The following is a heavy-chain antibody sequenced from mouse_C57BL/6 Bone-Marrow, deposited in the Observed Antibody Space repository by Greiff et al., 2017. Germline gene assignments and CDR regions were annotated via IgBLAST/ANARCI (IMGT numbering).Heavy chain of an antibody. CDR1: GYTFTSYG. J-gene: IGHJ1*03. CDR3: AREGDYYGSMYFDV. V-gene: IGHV1-81*01. CDR2: IYPRSGNT. D-gene: IGHD1-1*01. Sequence: VQLQQSGAELARPGASVKLSCKASGYTFTSYGISWVKQRTGQGLEWIGEIYPRSGNTYYNEKFKGKATLTADKSSSTAYMELRSLTSEDSAVDVCAREGDYYGSMYFDVWGTGTTVTVSS.